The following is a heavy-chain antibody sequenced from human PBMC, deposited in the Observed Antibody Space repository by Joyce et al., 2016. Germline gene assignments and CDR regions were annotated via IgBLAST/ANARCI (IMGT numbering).Heavy chain of an antibody. J-gene: IGHJ4*02. CDR1: GFTFRSYG. Sequence: QAQLVESGGGVVQPGRSLRLSCAVSGFTFRSYGMHWVRQAPGKGLELVAVISNDGKNKNYADSVKGRFTVSRDNSKKILSLQMNSLRPEDTAVYYCAKDRETSAVLDFWGQGTPVTVSS. V-gene: IGHV3-30*18. D-gene: IGHD6-25*01. CDR2: ISNDGKNK. CDR3: AKDRETSAVLDF.